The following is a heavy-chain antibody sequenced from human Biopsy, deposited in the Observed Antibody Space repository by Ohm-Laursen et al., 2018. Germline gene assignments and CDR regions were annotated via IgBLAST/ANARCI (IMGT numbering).Heavy chain of an antibody. CDR1: GFRFDDYA. J-gene: IGHJ4*02. D-gene: IGHD3-22*01. V-gene: IGHV3-9*01. CDR2: ISWSSGTI. Sequence: SLRLSCAASGFRFDDYAMQWVRQAPGKGLEWVSGISWSSGTIGYADSVKGRFTVSRDNAKNSLFLQMNSLRVEDTALYYCVKSGDSSGFWEASDYWGQGTLVTVSS. CDR3: VKSGDSSGFWEASDY.